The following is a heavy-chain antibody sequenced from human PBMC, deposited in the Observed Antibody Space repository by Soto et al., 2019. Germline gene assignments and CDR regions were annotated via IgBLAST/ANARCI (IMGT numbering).Heavy chain of an antibody. D-gene: IGHD3-10*01. V-gene: IGHV4-59*08. CDR2: IQYNGYS. J-gene: IGHJ6*02. CDR1: GGSITNYY. CDR3: ARHGFGSLHGLVDV. Sequence: QVQLQESGPGLVTPSETLSLTCTVSGGSITNYYCSWFRQPPGKGLEWIGYIQYNGYSAYNLSLKRRVTMSMDTSKTQFSLMLESVTATDTAVYYCARHGFGSLHGLVDVWGQGTTVIVFS.